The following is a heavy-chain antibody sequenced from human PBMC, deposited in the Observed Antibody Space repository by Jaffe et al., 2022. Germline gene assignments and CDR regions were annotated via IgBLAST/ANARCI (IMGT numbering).Heavy chain of an antibody. CDR2: INSDGSST. J-gene: IGHJ4*02. CDR3: AREWGYCSGGSCYRNFDY. V-gene: IGHV3-74*01. D-gene: IGHD2-15*01. Sequence: EVQLVESGGGLVQPGGSLRLSCAASGFTFSSYWMHWVRQAPGKGLVWVSRINSDGSSTSYADSVKGRFTISRDNAKNTLYLQMNSLRAEDTAVYYCAREWGYCSGGSCYRNFDYWGQGTLVTVSS. CDR1: GFTFSSYW.